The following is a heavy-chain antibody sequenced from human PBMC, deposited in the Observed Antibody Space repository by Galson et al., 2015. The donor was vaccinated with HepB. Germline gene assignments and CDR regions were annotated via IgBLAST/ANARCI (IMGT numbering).Heavy chain of an antibody. J-gene: IGHJ3*02. Sequence: SLRLSCAASGFTFGDYAMSWFRQAPGKGLEWVGFIRSKAYGGTTEYAASVKGRFTISRDDSKSIAYLQMNSLKTEDTAVYYCTTPRGRDPNAFDIWGQGTMVTVSS. CDR3: TTPRGRDPNAFDI. V-gene: IGHV3-49*03. D-gene: IGHD3-10*01. CDR2: IRSKAYGGTT. CDR1: GFTFGDYA.